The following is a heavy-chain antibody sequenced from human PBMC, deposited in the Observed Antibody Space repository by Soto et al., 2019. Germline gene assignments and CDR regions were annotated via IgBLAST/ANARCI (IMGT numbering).Heavy chain of an antibody. CDR1: GFTFSSYS. J-gene: IGHJ4*02. CDR2: IGTSAST. D-gene: IGHD2-2*01. V-gene: IGHV3-23*01. Sequence: DVRLLESGGGLVQPGGSLRLSCAASGFTFSSYSMSWVRQAPGKGLEWVSTIGTSASTYYGDSVRGRFTISRDNSRNTLYLQMNSLRAEDTVVYYCADLSRYCTSSNCDWGQGTLSPSPQ. CDR3: ADLSRYCTSSNCD.